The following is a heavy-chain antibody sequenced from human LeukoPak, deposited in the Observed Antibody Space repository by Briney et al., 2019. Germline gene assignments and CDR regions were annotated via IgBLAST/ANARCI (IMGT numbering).Heavy chain of an antibody. Sequence: PGGSLTLSCAASGFTVSSNYMSWVRQPPGKGLEWVSVIYSDSRTYYGESVKRQLTIYRDNSKNTLNLQMNSLRAEDTAVYYCAKVPRAELTSYFDYWGQGTLVSVST. V-gene: IGHV3-53*01. CDR1: GFTVSSNY. CDR2: IYSDSRT. J-gene: IGHJ4*02. CDR3: AKVPRAELTSYFDY. D-gene: IGHD1-7*01.